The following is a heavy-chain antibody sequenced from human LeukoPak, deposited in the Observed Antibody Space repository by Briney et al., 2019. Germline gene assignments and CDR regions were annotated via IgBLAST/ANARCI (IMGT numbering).Heavy chain of an antibody. J-gene: IGHJ4*02. CDR1: GFTFSSYS. CDR3: ARVRRDGYNPFDY. V-gene: IGHV3-66*01. D-gene: IGHD5-24*01. CDR2: IYSGGST. Sequence: GGSLRLSCAASGFTFSSYSMNWVRQAPGKGLEWVSVIYSGGSTYYADSVKGRFTISRDNSKNTLYLQMNSLRAEDTAVYYCARVRRDGYNPFDYWGQGTLVTVSS.